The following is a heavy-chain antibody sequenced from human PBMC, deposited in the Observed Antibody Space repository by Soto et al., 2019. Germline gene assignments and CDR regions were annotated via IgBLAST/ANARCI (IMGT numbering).Heavy chain of an antibody. Sequence: PGESLKIFCKGYGYRFTSYWIGWVRQMPGKGLEWMAIIYPADSDTRYSPSFQGQVTISADKSINTAYLQWGTLKASDTAVYYCARVMDTSMTVFDSWGQGTLVTVSS. V-gene: IGHV5-51*01. D-gene: IGHD5-18*01. CDR1: GYRFTSYW. CDR2: IYPADSDT. J-gene: IGHJ4*02. CDR3: ARVMDTSMTVFDS.